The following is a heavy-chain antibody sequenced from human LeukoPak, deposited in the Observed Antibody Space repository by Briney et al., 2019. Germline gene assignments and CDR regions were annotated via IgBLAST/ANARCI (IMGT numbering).Heavy chain of an antibody. CDR3: ARNLWLEEIDY. V-gene: IGHV1-18*01. D-gene: IGHD5-12*01. J-gene: IGHJ4*02. Sequence: ASVKVSCKASGYTFSTYGISWVRQAPGQGLEWMGWISGYSGNTFTAQKFQGRIIMTTDTSTSTAYMELRSLRSDDTAMYYCARNLWLEEIDYWGQGTLVTVSS. CDR2: ISGYSGNT. CDR1: GYTFSTYG.